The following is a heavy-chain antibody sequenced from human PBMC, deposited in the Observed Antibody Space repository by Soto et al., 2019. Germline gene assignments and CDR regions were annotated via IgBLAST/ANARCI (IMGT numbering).Heavy chain of an antibody. CDR2: ISYDGNNK. V-gene: IGHV3-30-3*01. J-gene: IGHJ5*02. CDR3: ATYGPGIS. Sequence: QVQLVESGGGVVQPGRSLRLSCAASGFTFNNYAMHWVRQAPGKGLEWVAVISYDGNNKYNADSVKGRFTISRDNSKNTLDLQMNSLRAEDTAVYYCATYGPGISWGQGSLVPSPQ. CDR1: GFTFNNYA. D-gene: IGHD3-10*01.